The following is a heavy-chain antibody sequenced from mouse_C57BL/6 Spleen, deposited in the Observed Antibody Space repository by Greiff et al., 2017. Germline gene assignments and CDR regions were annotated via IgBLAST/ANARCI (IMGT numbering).Heavy chain of an antibody. CDR2: IYPGSGRT. J-gene: IGHJ2*01. CDR3: ARYDTTVVEDYFDY. Sequence: QVQLQQPGAELVKPGASVKMSCKASGYTFTSYWITWEKQRPGQGLEWIGDIYPGSGRTNYNEKFKSKATLTVATSSSTAYMQLSSLTSEDSAVYYCARYDTTVVEDYFDYWGQGTTLTVSS. V-gene: IGHV1-55*01. CDR1: GYTFTSYW. D-gene: IGHD1-1*01.